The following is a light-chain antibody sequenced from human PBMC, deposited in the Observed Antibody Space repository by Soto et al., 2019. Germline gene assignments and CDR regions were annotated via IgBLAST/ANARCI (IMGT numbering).Light chain of an antibody. V-gene: IGLV2-14*01. CDR1: SRDVGGYND. J-gene: IGLJ2*01. CDR3: SSYTSSSTYVV. Sequence: QSALTQPASVSGSPGQSITISCTGTSRDVGGYNDVSWYQQHPGKAPKLMIYDVSNRPSGVSNRFSGSKSGNTASLTISGLQAEDEADYYCSSYTSSSTYVVFGGGTKVTVL. CDR2: DVS.